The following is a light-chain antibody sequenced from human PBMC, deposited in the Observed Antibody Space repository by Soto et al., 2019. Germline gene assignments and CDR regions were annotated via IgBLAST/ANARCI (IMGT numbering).Light chain of an antibody. CDR2: GTS. CDR3: QQYGTSTGVT. J-gene: IGKJ3*01. CDR1: QTVSTKY. Sequence: ENVLTQSPGTRSLSPGERATLSCMASQTVSTKYVAWYQQKPGQAPRLLIYGTSSRATGIPDRFSGSGSGTDFMLTISRLEPEDFAVYYCQQYGTSTGVTFGPGTKLDIK. V-gene: IGKV3-20*01.